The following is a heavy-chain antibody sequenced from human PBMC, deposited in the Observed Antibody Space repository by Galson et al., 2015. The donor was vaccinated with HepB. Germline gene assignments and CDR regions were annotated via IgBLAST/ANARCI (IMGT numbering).Heavy chain of an antibody. CDR3: ARKWELLYFGAFDI. V-gene: IGHV3-21*01. Sequence: SLRLSCAASGFTFSNYGMNWVRQAPGKGLEWVSSISSSSISIYYADSVKGRFTISRDNAKNSLYLQMNSLRSEDTAVYYCARKWELLYFGAFDIWGQGTMVTVSS. CDR1: GFTFSNYG. J-gene: IGHJ3*02. D-gene: IGHD1-26*01. CDR2: ISSSSISI.